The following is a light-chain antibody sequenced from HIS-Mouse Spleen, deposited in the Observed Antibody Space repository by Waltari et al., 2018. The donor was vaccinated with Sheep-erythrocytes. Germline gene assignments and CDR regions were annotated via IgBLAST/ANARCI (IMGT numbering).Light chain of an antibody. Sequence: QSALTQPASVSGSPGQSITISCTGTSSDVGSYNLVSRYQQHPGKAPQLMIYEGSKRPSGVSNRFSGSKSGNTASLTISGLQAEDEADYYCCSYAGSSTPWVFGGGTKLTVL. CDR2: EGS. V-gene: IGLV2-23*01. CDR3: CSYAGSSTPWV. CDR1: SSDVGSYNL. J-gene: IGLJ3*02.